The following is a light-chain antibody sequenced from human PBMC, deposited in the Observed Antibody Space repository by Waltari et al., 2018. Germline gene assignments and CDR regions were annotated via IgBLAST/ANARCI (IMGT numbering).Light chain of an antibody. J-gene: IGKJ2*01. Sequence: EIVLTQSPATLSLSPGERANLSCRASQSIGSYLAWYQQKPGLAPSLLIYDASNRAAGIPARFSGSGSGTDFTLTISSLEPEDFAVYYCQHRSNWPPSFGQGTKVEIE. CDR2: DAS. CDR1: QSIGSY. V-gene: IGKV3-11*01. CDR3: QHRSNWPPS.